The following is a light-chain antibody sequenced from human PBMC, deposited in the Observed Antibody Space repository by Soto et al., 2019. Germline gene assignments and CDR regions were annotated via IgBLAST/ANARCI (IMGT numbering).Light chain of an antibody. CDR2: EVT. J-gene: IGLJ3*02. CDR1: SSDVGAYKY. Sequence: QSVLTQPPSASGSPGRSVTISCTGTSSDVGAYKYVSWYQQYPGKAPKLMIYEVTKRPSGVPDRFSGSKSGNTAFLTVSGLQAEDEADYYCTSYVGNDIWVFGGGTKVTVL. CDR3: TSYVGNDIWV. V-gene: IGLV2-8*01.